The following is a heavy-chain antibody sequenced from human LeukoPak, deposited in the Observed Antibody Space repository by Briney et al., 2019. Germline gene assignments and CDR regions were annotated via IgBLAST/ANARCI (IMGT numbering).Heavy chain of an antibody. V-gene: IGHV3-30*18. D-gene: IGHD2-15*01. Sequence: GRSLRLSCAASGFTFSSYGMHWVRQAPGKGLEWVAVISYDGSNKYYADSVKGRFTISRDNSKNTLYLQMDSLRAEDTAVYYCAKHGRIVVAHYGMDVWGQGTTVTVSS. J-gene: IGHJ6*02. CDR3: AKHGRIVVAHYGMDV. CDR2: ISYDGSNK. CDR1: GFTFSSYG.